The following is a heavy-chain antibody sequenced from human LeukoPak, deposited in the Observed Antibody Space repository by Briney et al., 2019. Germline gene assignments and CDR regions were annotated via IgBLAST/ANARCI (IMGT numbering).Heavy chain of an antibody. J-gene: IGHJ4*02. D-gene: IGHD3-22*01. Sequence: SETLSLTCSVSGASISSSNYYWAWTRQPPGKGLEWIGSIYHSGRTYYNPSLKSRVTISVDTSKNQFSLKLSSVTAADTAVYYCARPDYDSSGTDYWGQGTLVTVSS. CDR3: ARPDYDSSGTDY. V-gene: IGHV4-39*01. CDR1: GASISSSNYY. CDR2: IYHSGRT.